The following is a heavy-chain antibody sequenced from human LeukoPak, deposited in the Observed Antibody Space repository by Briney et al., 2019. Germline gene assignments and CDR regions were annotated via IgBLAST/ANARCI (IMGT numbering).Heavy chain of an antibody. J-gene: IGHJ4*02. V-gene: IGHV1-18*01. CDR1: GYSFSSYG. CDR2: ISAYNGNT. D-gene: IGHD1-26*01. CDR3: ARDESSGSYYFDY. Sequence: ASVKVSCKSSGYSFSSYGISWVRQAPGQGLEWMGWISAYNGNTKYAQKLQGRVTMTTDTSTSTAYMELRSLRSDDTAVYYCARDESSGSYYFDYWGQGTLVTVSS.